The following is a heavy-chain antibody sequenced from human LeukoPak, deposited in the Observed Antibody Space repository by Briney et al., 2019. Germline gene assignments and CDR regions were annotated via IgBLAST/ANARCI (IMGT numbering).Heavy chain of an antibody. CDR2: INPNSGGT. D-gene: IGHD5-18*01. CDR3: ARGGHTAMGPDDAIDI. Sequence: ASVKVSCKASGYTFTGYYMHWVRQAPGQGLEWMGWINPNSGGTNYAQKFQGWVTMTRDTSISTAYMELSRLRSDDTAVYYCARGGHTAMGPDDAIDIWGQGTMVTVSS. CDR1: GYTFTGYY. J-gene: IGHJ3*02. V-gene: IGHV1-2*04.